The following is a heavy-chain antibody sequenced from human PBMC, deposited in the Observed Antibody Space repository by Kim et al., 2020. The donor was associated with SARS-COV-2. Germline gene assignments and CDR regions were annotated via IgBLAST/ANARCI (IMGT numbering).Heavy chain of an antibody. CDR1: GGSISSYY. Sequence: SETLSLTCTVSGGSISSYYWSWIRQPPGKGLEWIGYIYYSGSTNYNPSLKSRVTISVDTSKNQFSLKLSSVTAADTAVYYCARSLGIYSGYDYWGQGTLV. V-gene: IGHV4-59*13. D-gene: IGHD5-12*01. CDR3: ARSLGIYSGYDY. J-gene: IGHJ4*02. CDR2: IYYSGST.